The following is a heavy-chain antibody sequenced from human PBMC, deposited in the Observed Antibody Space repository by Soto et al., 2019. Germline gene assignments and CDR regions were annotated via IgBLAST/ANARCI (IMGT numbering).Heavy chain of an antibody. J-gene: IGHJ6*02. D-gene: IGHD6-19*01. Sequence: GGSLRLSCAASGYTFSSYGMHWVRQAPGKGLEWVAVISYDGSNKYYADSVKGRFTISRDNSKNTLYLQMTSLRAEDTAVYYCEKDRQWLGNGDYYYGMDVWGQGTTVTVS. V-gene: IGHV3-30*18. CDR2: ISYDGSNK. CDR1: GYTFSSYG. CDR3: EKDRQWLGNGDYYYGMDV.